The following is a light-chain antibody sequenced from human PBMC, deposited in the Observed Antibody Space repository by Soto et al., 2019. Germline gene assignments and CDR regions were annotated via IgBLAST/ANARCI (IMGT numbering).Light chain of an antibody. V-gene: IGLV7-46*01. CDR3: LLAYTGARV. CDR2: DTD. Sequence: QAVVTQEPSLTVSPGGRVTLTCGSSTGTVTSDHHPFWFHQKPGQAPRALIDDTDTKHSWTPARFSGSLLGGKAALTPSGAQLEDEADYYCLLAYTGARVFSGGTKLTVL. CDR1: TGTVTSDHH. J-gene: IGLJ2*01.